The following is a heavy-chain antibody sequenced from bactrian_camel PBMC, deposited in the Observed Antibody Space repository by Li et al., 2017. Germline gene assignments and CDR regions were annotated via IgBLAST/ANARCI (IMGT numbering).Heavy chain of an antibody. CDR3: AADRGASWCDLEVSSFGY. CDR1: GYTYSNYC. D-gene: IGHD8*01. Sequence: HVQLVESGGGSVQAGGSLRLSCVTSGYTYSNYCMGWFRQGPGKRREGVATLGNDGSIDYTNSVKGRFTISQDKAKHMLYLQMDSLKPEDTAMYYCAADRGASWCDLEVSSFGYWGQGTQVTVS. V-gene: IGHV3S53*01. CDR2: LGNDGSI. J-gene: IGHJ6*01.